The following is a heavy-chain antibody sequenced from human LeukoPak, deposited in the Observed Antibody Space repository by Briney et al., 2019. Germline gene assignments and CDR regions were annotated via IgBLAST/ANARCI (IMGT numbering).Heavy chain of an antibody. D-gene: IGHD3-16*01. Sequence: ASVKVSCKASGDTFTGEYMHWGGEAPGQGGEGRGWINAKRGGTKYAQKLQGRVTITTEESTRTAYMELTSLRSEDTAVYFCARGEYVFHPTFDYWGQGTLVTVSS. CDR3: ARGEYVFHPTFDY. J-gene: IGHJ4*02. CDR2: INAKRGGT. CDR1: GDTFTGEY. V-gene: IGHV1-2*02.